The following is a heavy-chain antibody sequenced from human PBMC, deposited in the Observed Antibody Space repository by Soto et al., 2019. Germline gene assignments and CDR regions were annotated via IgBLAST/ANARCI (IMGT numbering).Heavy chain of an antibody. D-gene: IGHD3-22*01. J-gene: IGHJ4*02. CDR2: ISAYNGNT. CDR1: GYTFTSYG. Sequence: QVQLVQSGAEVKKPGASVKVSCKASGYTFTSYGISWVRQAPGQGLEWMGWISAYNGNTNYAQKLQGRVTMTTDTSTSTAYMELRSLRSDDTAVYYCARDHKIRDYYDSSGYPHYFDYWGQGTLVTVSS. CDR3: ARDHKIRDYYDSSGYPHYFDY. V-gene: IGHV1-18*01.